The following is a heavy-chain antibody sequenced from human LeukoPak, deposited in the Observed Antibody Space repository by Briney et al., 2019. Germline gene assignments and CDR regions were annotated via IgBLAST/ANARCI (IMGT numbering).Heavy chain of an antibody. V-gene: IGHV4-39*07. J-gene: IGHJ4*02. CDR2: IYYSGST. CDR3: ARERYCGGGSCYTVFDY. Sequence: SETLSLTCTVSGGSISSSSYYWGWIRQPPGKGLEWIGGIYYSGSTNYNPSLKSRVTISVDTSKNQFSLKLSSVTAADTAVYYCARERYCGGGSCYTVFDYWGQGTLVTVSS. CDR1: GGSISSSSYY. D-gene: IGHD2-15*01.